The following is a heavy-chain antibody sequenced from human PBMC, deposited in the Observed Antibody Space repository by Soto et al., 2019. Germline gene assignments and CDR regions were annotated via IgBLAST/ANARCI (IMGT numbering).Heavy chain of an antibody. D-gene: IGHD6-13*01. CDR1: GGSIISYY. J-gene: IGHJ4*02. V-gene: IGHV4-59*08. CDR2: IYYSGST. CDR3: ARGYATSWYTYYFDY. Sequence: SETLSLTCTVSGGSIISYYWSWIRQPPGKGLEWIGYIYYSGSTNYNPSLKSRVTISVDTSKNQFSLKLTSVTAADTAVYHCARGYATSWYTYYFDYWGQGALVTVSS.